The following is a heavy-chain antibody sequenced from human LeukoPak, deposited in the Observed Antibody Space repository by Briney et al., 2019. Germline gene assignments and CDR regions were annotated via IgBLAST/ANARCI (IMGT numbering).Heavy chain of an antibody. CDR2: ISAYNGNT. D-gene: IGHD3-3*01. Sequence: GASVKVSCKASGYTFTSYGISWVRQAPGQGLEWMGWISAYNGNTNYAQKLQGRVTMTTDTSTSTAYMELRSLRSDDTTVYYCARQHGPPPERDFPGDYMDVWGKGTTVTVSS. V-gene: IGHV1-18*01. CDR3: ARQHGPPPERDFPGDYMDV. J-gene: IGHJ6*03. CDR1: GYTFTSYG.